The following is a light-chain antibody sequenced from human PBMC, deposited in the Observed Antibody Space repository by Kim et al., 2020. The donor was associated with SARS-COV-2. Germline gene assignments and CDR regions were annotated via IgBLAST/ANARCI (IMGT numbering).Light chain of an antibody. CDR2: DAS. CDR3: QQYTDWPPYT. CDR1: QTINTN. Sequence: VSPGDRAPLSCRASQTINTNLAWYQQKLGQAPRLLMYDASARARGVPARFSGSGSGTEFTLTISSLQSEDFAIYYCQQYTDWPPYTFGQGTKLEI. J-gene: IGKJ2*01. V-gene: IGKV3-15*01.